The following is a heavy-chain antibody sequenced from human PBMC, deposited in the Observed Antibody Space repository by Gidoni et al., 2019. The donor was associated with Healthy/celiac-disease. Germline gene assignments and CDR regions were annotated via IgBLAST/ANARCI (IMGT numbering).Heavy chain of an antibody. V-gene: IGHV1-2*02. CDR1: GYTFTGYY. CDR3: ARDEYMGGSYWGGMDV. J-gene: IGHJ6*02. CDR2: INPNSGGT. Sequence: QVQLVQSGAEVKKPGASVKVSCKASGYTFTGYYMHWVRQAPGQGLEWMGWINPNSGGTNYAQKFQGRVTMTRDTSISTAYMELSRLRSDDTAVYYCARDEYMGGSYWGGMDVWGQGTTVTVSS. D-gene: IGHD1-26*01.